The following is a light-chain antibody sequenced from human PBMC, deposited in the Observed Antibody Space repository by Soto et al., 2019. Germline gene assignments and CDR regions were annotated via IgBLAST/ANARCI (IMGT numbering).Light chain of an antibody. J-gene: IGLJ3*02. CDR3: CSYAGSGTWV. CDR1: SSDVGSYNL. CDR2: EGS. Sequence: QSVLTQPASVSGSPGQSITIPCTGTSSDVGSYNLVSWYQQHPGKAPKLMIYEGSKRPSGVSNRFSGSKSGNTASLTISGLQAEDEADYYCCSYAGSGTWVFGGGTKLTVL. V-gene: IGLV2-23*01.